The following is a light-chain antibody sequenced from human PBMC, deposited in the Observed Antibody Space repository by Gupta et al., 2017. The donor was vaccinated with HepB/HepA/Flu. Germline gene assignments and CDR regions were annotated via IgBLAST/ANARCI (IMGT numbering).Light chain of an antibody. J-gene: IGKJ3*01. Sequence: EIVLTQSPATLSLSPGERATLSCRASQSVSNYLAWYQQKPGQAPRLLIYDASNRATGIPARFSGRGDEKDFPPTSRLREDEGCAVYYGPHRSNFFPFGHGTKGAIK. CDR1: QSVSNY. CDR2: DAS. CDR3: PHRSNFFP. V-gene: IGKV3D-11*02.